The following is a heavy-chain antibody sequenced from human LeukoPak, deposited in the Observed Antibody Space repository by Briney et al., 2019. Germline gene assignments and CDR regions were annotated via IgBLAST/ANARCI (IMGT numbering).Heavy chain of an antibody. V-gene: IGHV3-21*01. D-gene: IGHD1-26*01. CDR2: ISSSSSYI. Sequence: GGSLRLSCAASGFTFSSYSMNWVRQAPGKGLEWVSSISSSSSYIYYADSVKGRFTISRDNAKNSLYLQINSLRAEDTAVYYCARARIVGATVRYFDYWGQGTLVTVSS. CDR3: ARARIVGATVRYFDY. CDR1: GFTFSSYS. J-gene: IGHJ4*02.